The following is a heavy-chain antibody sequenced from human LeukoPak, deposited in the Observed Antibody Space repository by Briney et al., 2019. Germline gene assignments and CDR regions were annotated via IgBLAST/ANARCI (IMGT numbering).Heavy chain of an antibody. Sequence: ASVKVSCKASGYTFTSYGISWVRQAPGQGLEWMGWISAYNGNTNYAQKLQGRVTMTTDTSTSTAYMELRSLRSDDTAVYYCARDLQYCSSTSCAGLGQHWGQGTLVTVSS. D-gene: IGHD2-2*01. J-gene: IGHJ1*01. CDR2: ISAYNGNT. V-gene: IGHV1-18*01. CDR3: ARDLQYCSSTSCAGLGQH. CDR1: GYTFTSYG.